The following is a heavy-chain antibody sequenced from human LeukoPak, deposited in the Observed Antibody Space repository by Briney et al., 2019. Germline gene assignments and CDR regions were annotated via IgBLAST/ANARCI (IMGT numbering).Heavy chain of an antibody. Sequence: ASVKVSCKASGYTFTSYGISWVRQAPGQGLEWMGWISAYNGNTNYAQKLQGRVTMTTDTSTSTAYMELRSLRSDDTAVYYCARDVYYYDSSGYSAEFAYWGQGTLVTVSS. CDR3: ARDVYYYDSSGYSAEFAY. J-gene: IGHJ4*02. V-gene: IGHV1-18*01. D-gene: IGHD3-22*01. CDR2: ISAYNGNT. CDR1: GYTFTSYG.